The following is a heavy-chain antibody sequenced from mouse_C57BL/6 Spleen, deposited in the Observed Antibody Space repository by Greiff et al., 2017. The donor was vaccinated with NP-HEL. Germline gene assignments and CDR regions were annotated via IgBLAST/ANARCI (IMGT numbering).Heavy chain of an antibody. J-gene: IGHJ2*01. CDR3: ARASYYGSRTGEFYVDD. CDR1: GYTFTSYW. CDR2: IHPNSGST. D-gene: IGHD1-1*01. Sequence: QVQLQQPGAELVKPGASVKLSCKASGYTFTSYWMHWVKQRPGQGLEWIGMIHPNSGSTNYNEKFKSKATLTVDKSSSTAYMQLSSLTSEDSAVYYGARASYYGSRTGEFYVDDWGKGTTLTVST. V-gene: IGHV1-64*01.